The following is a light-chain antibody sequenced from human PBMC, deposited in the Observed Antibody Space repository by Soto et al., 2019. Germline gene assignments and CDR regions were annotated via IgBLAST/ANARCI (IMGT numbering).Light chain of an antibody. CDR1: QGIDTS. J-gene: IGKJ1*01. V-gene: IGKV1-9*01. CDR3: QQYNSYWT. Sequence: ILLTQSPSSLSASVGDSVTIICRASQGIDTSLAWYQQKPGKAPKLLIYAASNFQSGVPSRFSGSGSGTEFTLTISSLQPDDFATYYCQQYNSYWTFGQGTKVDIK. CDR2: AAS.